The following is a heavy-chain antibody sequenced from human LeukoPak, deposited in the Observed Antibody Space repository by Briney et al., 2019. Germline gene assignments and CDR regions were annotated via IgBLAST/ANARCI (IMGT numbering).Heavy chain of an antibody. Sequence: GGSLRLSCSASGFAFSGFAMGWVRQAPGKGLEWVSAISGSGGSTYYADSVKGRFTISRDNSKNTLYLQMNSLRAEDTAVYYCAKGTLWRDNYFDYWGQGTLVTVSS. V-gene: IGHV3-23*01. D-gene: IGHD5-18*01. CDR1: GFAFSGFA. CDR2: ISGSGGST. CDR3: AKGTLWRDNYFDY. J-gene: IGHJ4*02.